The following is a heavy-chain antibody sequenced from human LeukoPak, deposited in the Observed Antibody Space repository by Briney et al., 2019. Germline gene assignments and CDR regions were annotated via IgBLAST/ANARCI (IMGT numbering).Heavy chain of an antibody. J-gene: IGHJ4*02. D-gene: IGHD3-10*01. CDR2: IIPIFGTA. CDR1: GGTFSSNA. CDR3: ARGGWYYYGSGSYIKTYYFDY. V-gene: IGHV1-69*05. Sequence: GASVKVSCKASGGTFSSNAISWVRQAPGQGLEWMEGIIPIFGTANYAQKFQGRVTITTDESTRTAYMELSSLRSEDTAVYYCARGGWYYYGSGSYIKTYYFDYWGQGTLVTVSS.